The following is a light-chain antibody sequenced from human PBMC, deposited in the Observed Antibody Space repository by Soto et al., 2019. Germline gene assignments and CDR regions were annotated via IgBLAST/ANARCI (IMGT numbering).Light chain of an antibody. V-gene: IGLV2-8*01. CDR2: EVS. J-gene: IGLJ2*01. CDR1: SSDVGGYNY. CDR3: SSYAGSLVV. Sequence: QSVLTQPPSASGSPGQSVTISCTGTSSDVGGYNYVSWYQQHPGKAPKLMIYEVSKRPSGVPDRFSGSKSGNTASLTVSGLQAEDEADYYCSSYAGSLVVFGGGTKLNVL.